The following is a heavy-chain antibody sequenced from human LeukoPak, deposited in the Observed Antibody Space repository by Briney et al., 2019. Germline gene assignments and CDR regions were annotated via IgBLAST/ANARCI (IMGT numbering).Heavy chain of an antibody. Sequence: GGSLRLSCAASGFTFSSYWMSWVRQAPGKGLEWAANIKQDGSEKYYVDSVKGRFTISRDNAKNSLYLQMNSLRAEDTAVYYCARAREWELLSDFDYWGQGTLVTVSS. D-gene: IGHD1-26*01. CDR2: IKQDGSEK. J-gene: IGHJ4*02. CDR1: GFTFSSYW. V-gene: IGHV3-7*01. CDR3: ARAREWELLSDFDY.